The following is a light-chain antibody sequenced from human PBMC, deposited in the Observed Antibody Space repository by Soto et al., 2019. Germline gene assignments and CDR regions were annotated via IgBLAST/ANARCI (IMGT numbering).Light chain of an antibody. J-gene: IGKJ5*01. CDR3: QHYHSFSIT. V-gene: IGKV1-5*01. CDR1: QNISIC. CDR2: DAS. Sequence: DFRMPQSPSTLSASVGERVTFPCRASQNISICLAWYQQRPGRAPSLLIYDASSLESGVPSTFSGGGSGTEFSLTISNLRPDDFATYYCQHYHSFSITFGQGTRLEIK.